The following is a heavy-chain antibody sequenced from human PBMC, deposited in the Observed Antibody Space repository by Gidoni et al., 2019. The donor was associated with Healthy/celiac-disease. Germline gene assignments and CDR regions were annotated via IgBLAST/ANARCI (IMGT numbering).Heavy chain of an antibody. V-gene: IGHV3-21*01. CDR2: ISSSSNYI. Sequence: EVQLVESGGGLVKPGGSLRLSCAASGFTFSSYSMNWVRQAPGKGLGLVSSISSSSNYIYYADSVKGRFTIARDNAKNSLYLQMNSLRAEDTAVYYCARDILTGYQKFDYWGQGTLVTVSS. CDR3: ARDILTGYQKFDY. CDR1: GFTFSSYS. D-gene: IGHD3-9*01. J-gene: IGHJ4*02.